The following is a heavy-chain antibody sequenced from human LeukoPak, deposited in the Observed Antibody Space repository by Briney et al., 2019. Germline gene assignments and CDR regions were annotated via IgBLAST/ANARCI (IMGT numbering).Heavy chain of an antibody. Sequence: GASVKVSCKASGYTFTGYYIHWVRQAPGQGLEYMGWINPNSGGTNYAQKFQGRVTMTRDTSISTAYMELSRLRSDDTAVYYCARDLYQWLPSTRPRDYYYYMDVWGEGITVTVSS. CDR3: ARDLYQWLPSTRPRDYYYYMDV. V-gene: IGHV1-2*02. CDR1: GYTFTGYY. D-gene: IGHD6-19*01. J-gene: IGHJ6*03. CDR2: INPNSGGT.